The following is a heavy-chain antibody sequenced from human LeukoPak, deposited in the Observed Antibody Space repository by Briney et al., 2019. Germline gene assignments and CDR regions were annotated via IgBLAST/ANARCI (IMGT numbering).Heavy chain of an antibody. J-gene: IGHJ6*02. Sequence: SETLSLTCAVYGGSFSGYYWNWIRQPPGKGLEWIGEINHSGSTNYNPSLKSRVTISVDTSKNQFSLKLSSVTAADTAVYYCARQRRYCSSTSCYFGYYGLDVWGQGTTVTVSS. CDR2: INHSGST. CDR1: GGSFSGYY. V-gene: IGHV4-34*01. CDR3: ARQRRYCSSTSCYFGYYGLDV. D-gene: IGHD2-2*01.